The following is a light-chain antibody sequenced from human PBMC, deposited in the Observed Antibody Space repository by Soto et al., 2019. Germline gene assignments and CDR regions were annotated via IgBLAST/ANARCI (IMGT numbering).Light chain of an antibody. CDR1: QRVDDSH. CDR3: QQYRMSPNT. V-gene: IGKV3-20*01. Sequence: EIVLTPSPGTLSLSPVERATLSCRASQRVDDSHLAWYQLRPGQAPRLLIYGASTRATGIPDRFSGSGSGTDFSLTIRGLKPEDFAVYYCQQYRMSPNTFGQGTRLEIK. CDR2: GAS. J-gene: IGKJ5*01.